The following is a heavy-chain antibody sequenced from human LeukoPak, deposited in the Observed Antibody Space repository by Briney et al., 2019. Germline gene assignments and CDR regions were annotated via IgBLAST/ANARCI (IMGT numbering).Heavy chain of an antibody. Sequence: SETLSLTCAVYGGSFSGYYWSWIRQPPGKGLEWIGEINHSGSTNYNPSLKSRVTISVDTSKNQFSLKLSSVTAADTAVYYCARHPEGVAGNWFDPWGQGTLVTVSS. J-gene: IGHJ5*02. CDR3: ARHPEGVAGNWFDP. CDR2: INHSGST. CDR1: GGSFSGYY. V-gene: IGHV4-34*01. D-gene: IGHD3-3*01.